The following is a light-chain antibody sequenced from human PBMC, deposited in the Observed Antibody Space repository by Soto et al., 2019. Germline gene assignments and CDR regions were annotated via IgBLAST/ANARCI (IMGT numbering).Light chain of an antibody. J-gene: IGLJ2*01. CDR3: SSYTFSSTLVV. CDR1: SSDIGSYNY. V-gene: IGLV2-14*03. Sequence: QSVLTQPASVSGSPGQSITISCTGTSSDIGSYNYVSWYQQLSGKVPKLMIYGVSNRPSGVSNRFSGSKSGNTAALTISGLQAEDEADYYCSSYTFSSTLVVFGGGTQRTVL. CDR2: GVS.